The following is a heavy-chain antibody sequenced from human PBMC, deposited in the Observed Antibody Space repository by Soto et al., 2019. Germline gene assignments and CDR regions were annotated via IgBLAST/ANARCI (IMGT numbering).Heavy chain of an antibody. CDR3: AKDGSYGSGSPLRFDP. D-gene: IGHD3-10*01. V-gene: IGHV3-23*01. CDR2: ISGSGGST. Sequence: EVQLLESGGGLVQPGGSLRLSCAASGFTFSSYAMSWVRQAPGKGLEWVSAISGSGGSTYYADSVKGRFTISRDNSKNTLYLQMNSLRAEDTAVYYCAKDGSYGSGSPLRFDPWGQGTLVTVSS. J-gene: IGHJ5*02. CDR1: GFTFSSYA.